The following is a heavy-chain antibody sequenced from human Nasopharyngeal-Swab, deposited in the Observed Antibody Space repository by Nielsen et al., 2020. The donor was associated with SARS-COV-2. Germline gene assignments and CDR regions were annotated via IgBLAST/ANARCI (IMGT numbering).Heavy chain of an antibody. CDR1: GFSFSTDG. J-gene: IGHJ3*01. CDR2: IWYDGSNK. D-gene: IGHD3-10*01. Sequence: GESLKISCAASGFSFSTDGMHWVRQSPVKGLEWLTNIWYDGSNKYYADSVKGRFTVPRDNSKNTLFLEMDSLRAEDTAVYYCARGSSVHAFDVWGQGTEVTVSS. V-gene: IGHV3-33*01. CDR3: ARGSSVHAFDV.